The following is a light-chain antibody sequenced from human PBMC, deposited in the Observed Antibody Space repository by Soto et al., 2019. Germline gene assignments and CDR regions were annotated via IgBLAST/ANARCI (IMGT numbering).Light chain of an antibody. CDR1: QSVSSSS. CDR2: GAS. V-gene: IGKV3-20*01. Sequence: EIVLTPSPDTLSLSPGERATLSCGASQSVSSSSLAWYQQKPGQAPRLLIYGASNRATGIPDRFSGSGSGTDFTLTISRLEPEEFAVYCCQQYGTSPLTCGPGTKVDIK. CDR3: QQYGTSPLT. J-gene: IGKJ3*01.